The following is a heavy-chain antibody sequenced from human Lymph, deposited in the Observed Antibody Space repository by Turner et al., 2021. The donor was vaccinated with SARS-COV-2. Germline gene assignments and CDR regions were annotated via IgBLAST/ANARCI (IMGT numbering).Heavy chain of an antibody. Sequence: QVQLQESGPRLVKPLETLSLTCTVSGGSMNSNYWSWIRQPPGKRLEWIGYIYYRGSTNYNPSLESRVTISVDTSKNQFSLNLTSVTAADTAIYYCARGTVNNWVDPWGQGTLVTVSS. J-gene: IGHJ5*02. CDR1: GGSMNSNY. V-gene: IGHV4-59*01. D-gene: IGHD2-21*02. CDR2: IYYRGST. CDR3: ARGTVNNWVDP.